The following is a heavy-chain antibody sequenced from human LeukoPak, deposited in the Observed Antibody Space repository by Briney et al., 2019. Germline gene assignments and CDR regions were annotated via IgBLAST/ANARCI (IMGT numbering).Heavy chain of an antibody. V-gene: IGHV3-23*01. J-gene: IGHJ4*02. D-gene: IGHD1-26*01. CDR2: ISGSGGST. CDR3: AKGGIVGATWDFDY. CDR1: GFTFSSYA. Sequence: SGGSLRLSCAASGFTFSSYAMRWVRQAPGKGLEWVSAISGSGGSTYYADSVKGRFTISRDNSKNTLYLQMNRLRAEDTAVYYCAKGGIVGATWDFDYWGQGTLVTVSS.